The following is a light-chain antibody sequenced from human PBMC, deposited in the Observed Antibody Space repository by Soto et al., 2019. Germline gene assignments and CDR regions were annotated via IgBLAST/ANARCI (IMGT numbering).Light chain of an antibody. CDR2: GAS. V-gene: IGKV3-20*01. CDR3: QQYISSPRT. J-gene: IGKJ2*01. CDR1: QSVSRNY. Sequence: IVLTQSPGTLSLSPGERATLSCRASQSVSRNYLGWYQQKPGQAPRLLIYGASSRATGIPGRFSGSGSGTDFTLTISRLEPEDFAVYYCQQYISSPRTFGQGTRLEIK.